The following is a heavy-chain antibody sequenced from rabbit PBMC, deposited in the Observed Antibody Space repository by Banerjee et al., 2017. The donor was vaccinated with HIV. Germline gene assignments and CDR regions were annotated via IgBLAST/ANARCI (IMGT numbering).Heavy chain of an antibody. V-gene: IGHV1S40*01. D-gene: IGHD1-1*01. CDR1: GFDLSSYYY. CDR3: ARDLTGVIGWNFNL. J-gene: IGHJ4*01. CDR2: IYTGTSGST. Sequence: VESGGDLVKPGASLTLTCTASGFDLSSYYYMCWVRQAPGKGLELIACIYTGTSGSTYYATWAKGRFTISKTSWTTVTLQMTSLTAADTATYFCARDLTGVIGWNFNLWGPGTLVT.